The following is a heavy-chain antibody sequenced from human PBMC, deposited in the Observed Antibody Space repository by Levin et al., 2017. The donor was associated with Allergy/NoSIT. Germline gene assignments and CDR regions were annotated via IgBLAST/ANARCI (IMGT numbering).Heavy chain of an antibody. CDR1: RYIFSDYF. Sequence: ASVKVSCKASRYIFSDYFIHWVRQAPGQGLEWMGWINPHSGDTKYAQEFQGRVTMTRDTSISTAYMELTRLTSYDTAVYYWARGLYNDDSVVGYWGQGTLVNVFS. J-gene: IGHJ4*02. V-gene: IGHV1-2*02. CDR3: ARGLYNDDSVVGY. CDR2: INPHSGDT. D-gene: IGHD3-22*01.